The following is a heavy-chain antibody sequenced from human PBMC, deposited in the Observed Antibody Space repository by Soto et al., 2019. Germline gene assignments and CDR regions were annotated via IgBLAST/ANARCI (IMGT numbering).Heavy chain of an antibody. CDR3: TRGSTVVTLDYFDS. V-gene: IGHV1-46*03. Sequence: QVQLVQSGAEVKKPGASVKVSCKASGYTVTRHYMHWVRQAPGQGLEWMGIIDPSGGSTTYAQKLQDRVTMTRDMSTRTVYMGLSSLRSDDTAIYYCTRGSTVVTLDYFDSWGQGTLVTVSS. CDR1: GYTVTRHY. CDR2: IDPSGGST. D-gene: IGHD2-21*02. J-gene: IGHJ4*02.